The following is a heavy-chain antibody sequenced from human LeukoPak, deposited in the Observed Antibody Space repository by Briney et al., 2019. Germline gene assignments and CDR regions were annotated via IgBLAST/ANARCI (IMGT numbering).Heavy chain of an antibody. D-gene: IGHD3-10*01. V-gene: IGHV3-23*01. Sequence: GGSLRLSCAASGFTFTSYAMSWVRQAPGKGLEWVSAVSGNGDSAYYADSVKGRFTISRDNSKNTLYLQMDSLRAEDTAVYYCVRDGEGVAISVNYWFAPWGQGTLVTVSS. CDR3: VRDGEGVAISVNYWFAP. CDR1: GFTFTSYA. J-gene: IGHJ5*02. CDR2: VSGNGDSA.